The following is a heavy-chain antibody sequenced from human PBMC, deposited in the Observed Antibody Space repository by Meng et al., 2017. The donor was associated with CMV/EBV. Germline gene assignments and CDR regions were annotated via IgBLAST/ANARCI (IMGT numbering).Heavy chain of an antibody. CDR3: VRYANSHYGMDV. D-gene: IGHD4-23*01. Sequence: GGSLRLSCAASGFSFTTFWMTWVRRAPGKGLEWVANVKEDGTGQWYVDSVKGRFTVSKDNAKQSVYLQMDSLRAEDTAVYYCVRYANSHYGMDVWGQGTTVTVSS. CDR1: GFSFTTFW. CDR2: VKEDGTGQ. J-gene: IGHJ6*02. V-gene: IGHV3-7*01.